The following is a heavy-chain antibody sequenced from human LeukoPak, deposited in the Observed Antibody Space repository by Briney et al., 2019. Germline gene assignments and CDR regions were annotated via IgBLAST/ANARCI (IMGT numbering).Heavy chain of an antibody. J-gene: IGHJ4*02. Sequence: GESLKISCKGSGYSFTSYWIGWVRQMPGKGLEWMGIIYPGDSDTRYSPSFQGQVTISADKSISSAYLQWNSLKASDSAMYYCARHAVRDGYNRHNDYWGQGTLVTVSS. V-gene: IGHV5-51*01. CDR3: ARHAVRDGYNRHNDY. CDR2: IYPGDSDT. CDR1: GYSFTSYW. D-gene: IGHD5-24*01.